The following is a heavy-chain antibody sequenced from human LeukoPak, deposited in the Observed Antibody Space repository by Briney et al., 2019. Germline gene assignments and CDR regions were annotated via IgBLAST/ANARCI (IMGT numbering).Heavy chain of an antibody. CDR1: GFTFISSA. Sequence: GGSLRLSCAASGFTFISSAMSWVRQAPGKGLEWASTISGSGNNTYYADSVKGRFTISRDNSKNTLYLHMNSLRAEDTAIYYCAKGWWSDSWGQGTLVTVSS. V-gene: IGHV3-23*01. CDR2: ISGSGNNT. D-gene: IGHD2-8*02. J-gene: IGHJ4*02. CDR3: AKGWWSDS.